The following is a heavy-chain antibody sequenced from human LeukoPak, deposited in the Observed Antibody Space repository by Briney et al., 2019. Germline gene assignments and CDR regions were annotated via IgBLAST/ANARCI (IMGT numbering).Heavy chain of an antibody. Sequence: GGSLRLSCAASGFTFSSYGMHWVRQAPGKGLEWVSTVSGSGGGTYYADSVKGRFTISRDNSKNTLYLQMNSLRAEDTAVYYCAKLFYYDSSGYYHFDYWGQGTLVTVSS. CDR2: VSGSGGGT. V-gene: IGHV3-23*01. CDR1: GFTFSSYG. J-gene: IGHJ4*02. D-gene: IGHD3-22*01. CDR3: AKLFYYDSSGYYHFDY.